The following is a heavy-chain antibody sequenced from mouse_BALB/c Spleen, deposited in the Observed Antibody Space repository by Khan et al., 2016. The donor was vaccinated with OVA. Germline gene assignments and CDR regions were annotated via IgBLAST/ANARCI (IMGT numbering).Heavy chain of an antibody. Sequence: VQLQQSGAELVRPGVSVKISCKGSGYTFTDFTMHWVKQSHAKSVEWIGVISTYYGDATYNQKFMGKATMTVDKSSSTAYMELARLTSEDSAIYYWARGGGGDRFAYWGQGTLVTVSA. V-gene: IGHV1S137*01. CDR1: GYTFTDFT. J-gene: IGHJ3*01. CDR2: ISTYYGDA. CDR3: ARGGGGDRFAY.